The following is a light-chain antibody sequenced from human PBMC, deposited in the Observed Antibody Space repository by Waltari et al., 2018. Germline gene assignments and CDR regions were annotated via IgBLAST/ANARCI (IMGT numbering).Light chain of an antibody. V-gene: IGLV2-14*03. Sequence: QSALTQPASVSGSPGQSITISCTGTSSDVGAYNYVPWYQQHPGKAPKLMIYDVSNRPSGVSNRFSGSKSGNTASLTISGLQAEDEADYYCSSYTSSSPYVFGTGTKVTVL. CDR3: SSYTSSSPYV. J-gene: IGLJ1*01. CDR2: DVS. CDR1: SSDVGAYNY.